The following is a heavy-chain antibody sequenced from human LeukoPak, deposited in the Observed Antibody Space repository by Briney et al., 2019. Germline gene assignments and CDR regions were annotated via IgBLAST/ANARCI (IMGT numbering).Heavy chain of an antibody. CDR2: ISYDGSNK. CDR1: GLTFSSYA. Sequence: PGGSLRLSCAASGLTFSSYAMHWVRQAPGKGLEWVAVISYDGSNKYYADSVKGRFTISRDNSKNTLYLQMNSLRAEDTAVYYCARDLWSTGIAAAGPSPPGYWGQGTLVTVSS. V-gene: IGHV3-30-3*01. J-gene: IGHJ4*02. CDR3: ARDLWSTGIAAAGPSPPGY. D-gene: IGHD6-13*01.